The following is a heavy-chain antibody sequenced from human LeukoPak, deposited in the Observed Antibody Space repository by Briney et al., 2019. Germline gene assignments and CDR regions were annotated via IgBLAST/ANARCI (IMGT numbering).Heavy chain of an antibody. CDR1: GGSFSGYY. CDR2: INHSGST. CDR3: ARGGYSYGYDY. V-gene: IGHV4-34*01. D-gene: IGHD5-18*01. Sequence: SPETLSLTCAVYGGSFSGYYWSWIRQPPGKGLEWIGEINHSGSTNYNPSLKSRVTISVDTSKNQFSLKLSSVTAADTAVYYCARGGYSYGYDYWGQGTLVTVSS. J-gene: IGHJ4*02.